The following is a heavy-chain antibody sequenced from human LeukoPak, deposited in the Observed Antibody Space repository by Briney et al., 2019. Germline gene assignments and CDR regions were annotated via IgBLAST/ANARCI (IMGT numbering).Heavy chain of an antibody. CDR3: AKASNYDFWSGYYTFDY. J-gene: IGHJ4*02. Sequence: LRLSCAASGFTFDDYAMHWVRQAPGKGLEWVSGISWNSGSIGYADSVKGRFTISRDNAKNSLYLQMNSLRAEDTALYYCAKASNYDFWSGYYTFDYWGQGTLVTVSS. CDR1: GFTFDDYA. CDR2: ISWNSGSI. V-gene: IGHV3-9*01. D-gene: IGHD3-3*01.